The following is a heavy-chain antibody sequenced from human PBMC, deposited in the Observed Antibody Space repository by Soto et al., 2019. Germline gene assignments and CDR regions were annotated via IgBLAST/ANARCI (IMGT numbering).Heavy chain of an antibody. CDR3: ARHMVVPAARQLTYYYYGMDV. V-gene: IGHV5-10-1*01. D-gene: IGHD2-2*01. CDR2: IDPSDSYT. J-gene: IGHJ6*02. Sequence: GESLKISCKGSGYSFTSYWISWVRQMPGKGLEWMGRIDPSDSYTNYSTSFQGHVTISADKSISTAYLQWSSLKASDTAIFYCARHMVVPAARQLTYYYYGMDVWGQGTTVTVSS. CDR1: GYSFTSYW.